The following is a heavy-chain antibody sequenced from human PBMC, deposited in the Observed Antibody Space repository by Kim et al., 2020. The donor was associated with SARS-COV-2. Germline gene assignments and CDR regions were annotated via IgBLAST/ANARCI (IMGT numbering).Heavy chain of an antibody. J-gene: IGHJ6*02. CDR2: IKQDGSEK. CDR1: GFTFSSYW. Sequence: GGSLRLSCAASGFTFSSYWMSWVRQAPGKGLEWVANIKQDGSEKYYVDSVKGRFTISRDNAKNSLYLQMNSLRAEDTAVYYCAREGNYERGYYYGMDVWGQGTTVTVSS. D-gene: IGHD4-4*01. V-gene: IGHV3-7*01. CDR3: AREGNYERGYYYGMDV.